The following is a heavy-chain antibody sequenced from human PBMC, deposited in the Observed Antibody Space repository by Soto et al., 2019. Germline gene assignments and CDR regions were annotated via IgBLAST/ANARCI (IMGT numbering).Heavy chain of an antibody. J-gene: IGHJ5*02. D-gene: IGHD3-16*02. V-gene: IGHV3-23*01. Sequence: GGSLRLSCASSVFAFSNFAMSCVRHSPGKELEWVSAIGSGSRGTHYAESVEDRFTISRDDSKNTLYLQLNSLTAADTAVYYCAAPRAAVPNHRYFDPWGQGTPVIVSS. CDR3: AAPRAAVPNHRYFDP. CDR2: IGSGSRGT. CDR1: VFAFSNFA.